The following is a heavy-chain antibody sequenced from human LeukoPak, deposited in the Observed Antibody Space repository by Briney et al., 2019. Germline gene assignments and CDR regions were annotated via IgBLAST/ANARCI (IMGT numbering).Heavy chain of an antibody. Sequence: PGGSLRLSCAASGFTFSSNYMSWVRQPPGKGLVWVSRINSDGRDTTYVDSVKGRFTISRDNAKNTVYLQMNSLRAEDTAVYYCATFGYNWNLGYWGQGTLVTVSS. CDR2: INSDGRDT. CDR3: ATFGYNWNLGY. J-gene: IGHJ4*02. D-gene: IGHD1-20*01. V-gene: IGHV3-74*03. CDR1: GFTFSSNY.